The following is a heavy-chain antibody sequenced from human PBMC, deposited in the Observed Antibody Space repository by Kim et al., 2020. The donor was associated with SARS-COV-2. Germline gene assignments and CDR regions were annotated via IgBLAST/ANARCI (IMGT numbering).Heavy chain of an antibody. CDR3: ARGLLGWAYYYYGMAS. D-gene: IGHD2-15*01. CDR1: GGSFSGYY. Sequence: SETLSLTCAVYGGSFSGYYWSWIRQPPGKGLEWIGEINHSGSTNYNPSLKSRVTIPVDTSKNQFSLKLSSVTAADTAVYYCARGLLGWAYYYYGMASGAKGPRSPSP. CDR2: INHSGST. J-gene: IGHJ6*02. V-gene: IGHV4-34*01.